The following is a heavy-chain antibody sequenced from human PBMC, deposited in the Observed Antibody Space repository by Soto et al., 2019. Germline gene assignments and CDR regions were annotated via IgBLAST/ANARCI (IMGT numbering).Heavy chain of an antibody. CDR3: ARHFMGDGYSCGWNNWFDP. CDR2: IYYSGST. V-gene: IGHV4-39*01. Sequence: QLQLQESGPGLVKPSETLSLTCTVSGGSISSSSYYWGWIRQPPGKGLEWIGSIYYSGSTYYNPSRKRRVHISVDTSKNQVSLKLSSATAANTAVYYCARHFMGDGYSCGWNNWFDPWGQGTLVTVSS. J-gene: IGHJ5*02. CDR1: GGSISSSSYY. D-gene: IGHD6-19*01.